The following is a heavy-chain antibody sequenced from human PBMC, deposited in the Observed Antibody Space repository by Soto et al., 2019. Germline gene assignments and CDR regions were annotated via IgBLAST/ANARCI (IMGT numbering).Heavy chain of an antibody. CDR3: ARVRVLRYFDWLTRRGGDYYYYYGMDV. Sequence: SETLSLTCAVYGGSFSGYYWSWIRQPPGKGLEWIGEINHSGSTNYNPSLKSRVTISVNTSKNQFSLKLSSVTAADTAVYYCARVRVLRYFDWLTRRGGDYYYYYGMDVWGQGTTVTVSS. CDR2: INHSGST. V-gene: IGHV4-34*01. CDR1: GGSFSGYY. J-gene: IGHJ6*02. D-gene: IGHD3-9*01.